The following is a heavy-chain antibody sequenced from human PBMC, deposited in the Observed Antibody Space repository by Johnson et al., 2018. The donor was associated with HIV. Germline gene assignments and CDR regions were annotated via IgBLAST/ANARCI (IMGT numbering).Heavy chain of an antibody. CDR3: ARVLRGYDAFDI. CDR1: GFSFSTYA. Sequence: EQLVESGGGWVQPGESLRLSCAASGFSFSTYAMTWVRQAPGQGLQWVSTISGGGTYSAGSVEGRFIISRDNSKNTLYLQMNRLRAEDTAVYYCARVLRGYDAFDIWGQGTRVTVSS. J-gene: IGHJ3*02. CDR2: ISGGGT. V-gene: IGHV3-66*01. D-gene: IGHD6-25*01.